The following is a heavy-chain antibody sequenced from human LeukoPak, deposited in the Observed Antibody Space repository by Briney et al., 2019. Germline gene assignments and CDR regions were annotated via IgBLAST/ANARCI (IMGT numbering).Heavy chain of an antibody. D-gene: IGHD2/OR15-2a*01. CDR1: GGTFSSYA. Sequence: SVKVSCKASGGTFSSYAIRWVRQAPGQGLEWMGGIIPIFGTANYAQKSQGRVTITADESTSTAYMELSSLRSEDTAVYYCASSTYYVYYFDYWGQGTLVTVSS. J-gene: IGHJ4*02. CDR3: ASSTYYVYYFDY. V-gene: IGHV1-69*01. CDR2: IIPIFGTA.